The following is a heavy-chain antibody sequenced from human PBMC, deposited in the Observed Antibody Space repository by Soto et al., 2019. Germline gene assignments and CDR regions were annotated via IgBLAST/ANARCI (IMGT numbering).Heavy chain of an antibody. CDR2: INPNSGGT. CDR3: AGSLSSSFDFDY. J-gene: IGHJ4*02. D-gene: IGHD6-13*01. V-gene: IGHV1-2*02. Sequence: ASLNGYCKCSGYSFTGYYMHWVRQAPGQGLEWMGWINPNSGGTNYAQKFQGRVTMTRDTSISTAYMELSSLRSEDTAVYYCAGSLSSSFDFDYWGQGTLVTVSS. CDR1: GYSFTGYY.